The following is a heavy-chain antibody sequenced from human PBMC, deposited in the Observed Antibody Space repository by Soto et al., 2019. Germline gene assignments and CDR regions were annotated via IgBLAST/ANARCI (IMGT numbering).Heavy chain of an antibody. Sequence: QITLKESGPTLVKPTQTLTLTCTFSGFSLSTSGVGLGWIRQPPGKALEWLALIYWDDDKRYSPSLKSRLTITKDTSKNQVVLTMTNMDPVDTATYYCARGYALYYYYGMDVWGQGTTVTVSS. CDR2: IYWDDDK. V-gene: IGHV2-5*02. J-gene: IGHJ6*02. CDR3: ARGYALYYYYGMDV. D-gene: IGHD5-18*01. CDR1: GFSLSTSGVG.